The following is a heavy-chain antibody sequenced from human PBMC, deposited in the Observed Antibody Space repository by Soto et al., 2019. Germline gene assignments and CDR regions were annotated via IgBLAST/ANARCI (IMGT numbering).Heavy chain of an antibody. D-gene: IGHD5-12*01. Sequence: QVQLVQSGAEVKEPGASVTVSCRASGDRFTDYYMHWVRQAPGQGLEWMGWINTNSGGTKYAQKFQGWVTMTRDTSIRTVYMQLSRLGFDDTAIYYCARESGGATATLDYYYFYMDVWGTGTTVTVSS. J-gene: IGHJ6*03. CDR1: GDRFTDYY. CDR2: INTNSGGT. V-gene: IGHV1-2*04. CDR3: ARESGGATATLDYYYFYMDV.